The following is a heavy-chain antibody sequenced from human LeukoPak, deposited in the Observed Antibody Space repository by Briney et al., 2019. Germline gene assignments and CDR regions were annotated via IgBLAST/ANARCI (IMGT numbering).Heavy chain of an antibody. D-gene: IGHD1-26*01. CDR3: ARASGPSKKYRFDQ. J-gene: IGHJ4*02. Sequence: GGSLRLSCATSGFTFSTYGMEWVRQAPGKGLEWVAIIFSDGIRKYYADSVKGRFTISRDISRSTLYLEMNSLSAEGTAVYYCARASGPSKKYRFDQWGQGTLVAVSS. V-gene: IGHV3-30*12. CDR1: GFTFSTYG. CDR2: IFSDGIRK.